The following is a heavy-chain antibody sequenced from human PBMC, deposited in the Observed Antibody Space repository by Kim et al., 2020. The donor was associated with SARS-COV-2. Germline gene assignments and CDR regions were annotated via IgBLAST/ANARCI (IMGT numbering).Heavy chain of an antibody. Sequence: GGSLRLSCAASGFTFDDYGMHWVRQTPGKGLEWISLIFGVGDSTYYADSVKGRFTISRDNSKNSLYLQMNSLSIEDSALYYCVRGPHDSSPRRRGQFDYWGQGTLVTVSS. D-gene: IGHD3-22*01. CDR3: VRGPHDSSPRRRGQFDY. J-gene: IGHJ4*02. CDR1: GFTFDDYG. V-gene: IGHV3-43*02. CDR2: IFGVGDST.